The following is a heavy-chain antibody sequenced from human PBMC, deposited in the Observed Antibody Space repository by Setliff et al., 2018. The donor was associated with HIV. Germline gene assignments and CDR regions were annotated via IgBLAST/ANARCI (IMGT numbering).Heavy chain of an antibody. CDR1: GYSFTSYW. CDR3: ARSNYDILTGPFDY. J-gene: IGHJ4*02. D-gene: IGHD3-9*01. V-gene: IGHV5-51*01. CDR2: IYPGDSDA. Sequence: GESLKISCKGSGYSFTSYWIGWVRQMPGKGLEWMGIIYPGDSDARYSPSFQDQVTMSADKSISTAYLQWSSLKASDTAMYYCARSNYDILTGPFDYWGQGTLVTVSS.